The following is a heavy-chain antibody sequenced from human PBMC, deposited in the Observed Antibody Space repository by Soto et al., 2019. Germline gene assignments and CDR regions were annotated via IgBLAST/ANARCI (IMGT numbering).Heavy chain of an antibody. Sequence: GGSLRLSCAASGFTFSSYAMHWVRQAPGKGLEWVAVISYDGSNKYYADSVKGRFTISRDNSKNTLYLQMNSLRAEDTAGYYCAREGGSSSWYSHYYYYYGMDVWGQGTTVTVSS. CDR3: AREGGSSSWYSHYYYYYGMDV. V-gene: IGHV3-30-3*01. J-gene: IGHJ6*02. CDR1: GFTFSSYA. D-gene: IGHD6-13*01. CDR2: ISYDGSNK.